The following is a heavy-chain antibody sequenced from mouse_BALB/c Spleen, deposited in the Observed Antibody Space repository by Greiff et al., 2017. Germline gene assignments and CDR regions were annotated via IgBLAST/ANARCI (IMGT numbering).Heavy chain of an antibody. CDR2: ISSGGSYT. D-gene: IGHD1-1*01. V-gene: IGHV5-6-4*01. CDR3: TRVGTTVVAIYYYAMDY. J-gene: IGHJ4*01. Sequence: EVMLVESGGGLVKPGGSLKLSCAASGFTFSSYTMSWVRQNPEKRLEWVATISSGGSYTYYPDSVKGRFTISRDNAKNTLYLQMSSLKSEDTAMYYCTRVGTTVVAIYYYAMDYWGQGTSVTVSS. CDR1: GFTFSSYT.